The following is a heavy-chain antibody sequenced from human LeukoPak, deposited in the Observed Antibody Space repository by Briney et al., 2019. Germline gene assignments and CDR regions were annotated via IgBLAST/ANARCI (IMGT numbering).Heavy chain of an antibody. V-gene: IGHV3-23*01. CDR3: VKAKTVAARGYFFDH. J-gene: IGHJ4*02. Sequence: PGGSLRLSCAASGFTFNNYAMSWVRQAPGKGLEWVSAFSGSVSGTGGSIYYADSVRGRFTISRDNSENTLYLEMSSLRVEDTAVYYCVKAKTVAARGYFFDHWGQGALVTVSS. CDR2: FSGSVSGTGGSI. CDR1: GFTFNNYA. D-gene: IGHD6-6*01.